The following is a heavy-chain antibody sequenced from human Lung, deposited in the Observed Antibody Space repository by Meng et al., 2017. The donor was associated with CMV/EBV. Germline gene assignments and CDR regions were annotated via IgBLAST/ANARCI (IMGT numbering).Heavy chain of an antibody. CDR2: IDDSGST. V-gene: IGHV4-4*02. D-gene: IGHD1-26*01. CDR1: GVSISSNIR. CDR3: ARGKQDAWELLAY. J-gene: IGHJ4*02. Sequence: QGTLQESGPGLVKPSGTLSLTCGVPGVSISSNIRWTWVRQPPGKGLEWIGDIDDSGSTNYNPSLNSRISISLDKSKNHFSLKVNSVTAADTAVYYCARGKQDAWELLAYWGQGALVTVSS.